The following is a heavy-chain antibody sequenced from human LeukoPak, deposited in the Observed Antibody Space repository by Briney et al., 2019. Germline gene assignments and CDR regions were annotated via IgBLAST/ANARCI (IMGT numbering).Heavy chain of an antibody. Sequence: PSETLSLTCTVSGGSISSYYWSWIRQPPGKGLEWIGYIYYSGSTNYNPSLKSRVTISVDTSKNQFSLKLSSVTAADTAVHYCARRPTTVTTGYYYYYMDVWGKGTTVTVSS. V-gene: IGHV4-59*08. D-gene: IGHD4-17*01. CDR2: IYYSGST. CDR1: GGSISSYY. J-gene: IGHJ6*03. CDR3: ARRPTTVTTGYYYYYMDV.